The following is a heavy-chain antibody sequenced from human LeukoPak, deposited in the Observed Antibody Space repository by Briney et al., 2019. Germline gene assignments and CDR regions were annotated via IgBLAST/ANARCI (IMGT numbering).Heavy chain of an antibody. D-gene: IGHD3-22*01. V-gene: IGHV3-21*04. CDR1: GFTFSSYS. J-gene: IGHJ4*02. CDR2: ISSSSSYI. Sequence: GGSLRLSCAASGFTFSSYSMNWVRQAPGKGLEWVSSISSSSSYIYYADSVKGRFTISRDNAKNSLYLQMNSLKTEDTAVYYCVRVGRYYYDSSGYYCDYWGQGTLVTVSS. CDR3: VRVGRYYYDSSGYYCDY.